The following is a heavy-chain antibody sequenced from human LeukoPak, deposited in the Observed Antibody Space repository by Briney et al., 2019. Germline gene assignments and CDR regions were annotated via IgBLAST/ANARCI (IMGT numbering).Heavy chain of an antibody. Sequence: ASVKVSCKASGYTFTSYGISWVRQAPGQGLEWMGWISAYNGNTNYPQKLQGRVTMTTDTSTSTAYRELRSLRSDDTAVYYCARADYDILTGYYNSSYYGMDVWGQGTTVTVSS. J-gene: IGHJ6*02. CDR1: GYTFTSYG. CDR3: ARADYDILTGYYNSSYYGMDV. D-gene: IGHD3-9*01. CDR2: ISAYNGNT. V-gene: IGHV1-18*01.